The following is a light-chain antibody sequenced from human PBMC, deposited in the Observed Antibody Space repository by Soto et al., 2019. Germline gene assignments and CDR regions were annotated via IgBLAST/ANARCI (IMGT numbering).Light chain of an antibody. CDR1: QDISNY. J-gene: IGKJ4*01. CDR3: QHYDNWPPLT. V-gene: IGKV1-33*01. Sequence: DIQMTQSPSSLSASVGDRVTITCQASQDISNYSNRCQQTPGKAPKLLICDASNLETGVPSRFSGSGSGSGFAFTISSLQPEDIATYYCQHYDNWPPLTFGGGTKVDIK. CDR2: DAS.